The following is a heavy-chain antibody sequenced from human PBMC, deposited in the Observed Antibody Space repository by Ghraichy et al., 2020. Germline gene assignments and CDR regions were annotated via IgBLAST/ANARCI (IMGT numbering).Heavy chain of an antibody. Sequence: GGSLRLSCAASGFTFSSYWMHWVRQAPGKGLVWVSRINSDGSSTSYADSVKGRFTISRDNAKNTLYLQMNSLRAEDTAVYYCARGPYCGGDCYFLDYWGQGTLVTVSS. V-gene: IGHV3-74*01. CDR3: ARGPYCGGDCYFLDY. CDR1: GFTFSSYW. D-gene: IGHD2-21*02. CDR2: INSDGSST. J-gene: IGHJ4*02.